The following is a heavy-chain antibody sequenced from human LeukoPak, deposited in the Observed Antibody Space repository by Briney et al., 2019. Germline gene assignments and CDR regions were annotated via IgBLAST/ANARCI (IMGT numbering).Heavy chain of an antibody. CDR1: GGSISSSSYY. CDR3: AREVGRMVRGAYDAFDI. CDR2: IYYSGST. J-gene: IGHJ3*02. D-gene: IGHD3-10*01. V-gene: IGHV4-39*07. Sequence: SETLSLTCTVSGGSISSSSYYWGWIRQPPGKGLVWIGSIYYSGSTYYNPSLKSRVTISVDTSKNQLSLKLSSVTAADTAVYYCAREVGRMVRGAYDAFDIWGQGTMVTVSS.